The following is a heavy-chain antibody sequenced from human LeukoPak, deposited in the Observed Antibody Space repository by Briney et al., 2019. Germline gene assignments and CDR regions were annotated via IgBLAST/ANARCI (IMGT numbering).Heavy chain of an antibody. CDR1: GFTLSSYA. CDR2: ISGSGGST. CDR3: AKALDTTSYYYGMDV. Sequence: GGSLRLSCAAPGFTLSSYAMSWGREAPGKGLEWVSPISGSGGSTYYADSVKGRFTISRDNSKNTLYLQMNSLRAEDTAVYYCAKALDTTSYYYGMDVWGQGTTVTVSS. V-gene: IGHV3-23*01. J-gene: IGHJ6*02. D-gene: IGHD2/OR15-2a*01.